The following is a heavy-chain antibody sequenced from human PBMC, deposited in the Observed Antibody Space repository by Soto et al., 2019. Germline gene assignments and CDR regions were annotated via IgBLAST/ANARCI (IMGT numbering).Heavy chain of an antibody. J-gene: IGHJ6*03. CDR2: IYYSGST. CDR3: ARVRTGGYYYYYYMDV. CDR1: GGSINNYY. V-gene: IGHV4-59*01. Sequence: SETLSLTCTVCGGSINNYYWSWIRQPPGKGLEWIGYIYYSGSTNYNPSLKSRVTISVDTSKNQFSLRLSSVTTADTAVYYCARVRTGGYYYYYYMDVWGKGTTVTVSS. D-gene: IGHD1-1*01.